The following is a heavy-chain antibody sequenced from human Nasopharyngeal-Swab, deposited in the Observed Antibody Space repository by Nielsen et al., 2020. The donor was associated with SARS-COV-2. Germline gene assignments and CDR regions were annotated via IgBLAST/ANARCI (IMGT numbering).Heavy chain of an antibody. CDR2: ITHRGIST. Sequence: WIRQPPGKGLQHVSAITHRGISTYYADSVKGRFTISRDNSKNTPYLQMNSLRAEDTAVYYCARAPGDGMDVWGQGTTVTVSS. J-gene: IGHJ6*02. CDR3: ARAPGDGMDV. V-gene: IGHV3-64*04.